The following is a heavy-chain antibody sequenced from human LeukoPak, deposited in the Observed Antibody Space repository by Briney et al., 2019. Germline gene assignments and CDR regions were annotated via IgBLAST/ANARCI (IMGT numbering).Heavy chain of an antibody. CDR2: ISYDGSNK. V-gene: IGHV3-30*18. CDR3: AKGRHFDDLERDYFDY. CDR1: GFTFSSYG. Sequence: GGSLRLPCAASGFTFSSYGMHWVRQAPGKGLEWVAVISYDGSNKYYADSVKGRFTISRDNSKNTLYLQMNSLRAEDTAVYYCAKGRHFDDLERDYFDYWGQGTLVTVSS. D-gene: IGHD3-9*01. J-gene: IGHJ4*02.